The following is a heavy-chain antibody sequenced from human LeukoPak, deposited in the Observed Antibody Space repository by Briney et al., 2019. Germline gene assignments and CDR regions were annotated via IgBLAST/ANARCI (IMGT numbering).Heavy chain of an antibody. J-gene: IGHJ4*02. Sequence: PGGSLRLSCAASGFSFSFYWMHWVRQAPGKGPVWVSRIKTDGSIADYADSVKGRFTISRDNAKNTLYLQMNSLRAEDTAVYYCARDLRIAVAATGYWGQGTLVTVSS. CDR2: IKTDGSIA. CDR1: GFSFSFYW. V-gene: IGHV3-74*01. D-gene: IGHD6-19*01. CDR3: ARDLRIAVAATGY.